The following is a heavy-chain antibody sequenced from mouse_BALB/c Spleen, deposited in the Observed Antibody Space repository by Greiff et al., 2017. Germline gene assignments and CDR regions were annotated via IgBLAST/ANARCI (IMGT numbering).Heavy chain of an antibody. J-gene: IGHJ1*01. D-gene: IGHD2-2*01. CDR2: IYPGDGDT. CDR3: ARGGGYYWYFDV. CDR1: GYAFSSSW. Sequence: QVQLQQSGPELVKPGASVKISCKASGYAFSSSWMNWVKQRPGQGLEWIGRIYPGDGDTNYNGKFKGKATLTADKSSSTAYMQLSSLTSVDSAVYFCARGGGYYWYFDVWGAGTTVTVSS. V-gene: IGHV1-82*01.